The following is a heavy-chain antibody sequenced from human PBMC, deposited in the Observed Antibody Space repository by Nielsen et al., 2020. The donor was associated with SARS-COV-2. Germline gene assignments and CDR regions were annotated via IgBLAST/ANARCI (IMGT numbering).Heavy chain of an antibody. CDR1: GFTFGGFE. CDR3: AKEFSVSAGRRLGSFDH. Sequence: GESLKISCTASGFTFGGFEMNWVRQAPGKGLEWVSSISARGGSTYYADSVKGRFTISRDNSKNTLYLQVSGLRAEDTALYYCAKEFSVSAGRRLGSFDHWGQGTLVTVSS. D-gene: IGHD1-1*01. J-gene: IGHJ4*02. CDR2: ISARGGST. V-gene: IGHV3-23*01.